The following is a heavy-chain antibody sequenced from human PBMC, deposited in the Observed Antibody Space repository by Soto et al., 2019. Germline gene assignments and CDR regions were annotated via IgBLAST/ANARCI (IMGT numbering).Heavy chain of an antibody. J-gene: IGHJ4*02. V-gene: IGHV4-31*03. D-gene: IGHD5-18*01. CDR3: ARGYGRNFDY. CDR1: GGSISSGGYY. Sequence: SETLSLTCTVSGGSISSGGYYWSWIRQHPGKGLEWIGYIYHSGSTYYNPSLKSRVTISVDRSKNQFSLKLSSVTAADTAVYYCARGYGRNFDYWGQGTLVTAPQ. CDR2: IYHSGST.